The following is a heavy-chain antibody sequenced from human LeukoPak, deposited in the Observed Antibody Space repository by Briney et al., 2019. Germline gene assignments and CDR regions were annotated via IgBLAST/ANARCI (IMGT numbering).Heavy chain of an antibody. Sequence: ASVKVSCKASGYTFTGFYIHWVRQAPGQGLEWMGWINPNSGGTIYAQKFQGRVTMTRDTSISTAYMELSRLRSDDTAVYYCARARWDRARYFDYWSQGTLVTVSS. J-gene: IGHJ4*02. D-gene: IGHD1-26*01. CDR3: ARARWDRARYFDY. CDR2: INPNSGGT. CDR1: GYTFTGFY. V-gene: IGHV1-2*02.